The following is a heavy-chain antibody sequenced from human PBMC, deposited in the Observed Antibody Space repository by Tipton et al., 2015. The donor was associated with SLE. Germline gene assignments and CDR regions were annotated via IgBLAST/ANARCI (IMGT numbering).Heavy chain of an antibody. CDR1: GGSISSHY. Sequence: TLSLTCTVSGGSISSHYWSWIRQPPGKGLEWIGSIYNSGSTYYNPSLESRVTISVDTSKNQFSLKLRSVTAADTAVYHCASGGDFVVVAAPGANWGQGTLVTVSS. V-gene: IGHV4-59*05. CDR2: IYNSGST. CDR3: ASGGDFVVVAAPGAN. J-gene: IGHJ4*02. D-gene: IGHD2-21*02.